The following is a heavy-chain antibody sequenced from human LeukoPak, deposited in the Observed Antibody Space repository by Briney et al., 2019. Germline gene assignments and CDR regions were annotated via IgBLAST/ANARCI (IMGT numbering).Heavy chain of an antibody. CDR2: IIPIFGTA. D-gene: IGHD3-9*01. Sequence: SVTVSCKASGGTFSSYAISWVRQAPGQGLEWMGGIIPIFGTASYAQKFQGRVTITADESTSTAYMELSSLRSEDTAVYYCARESRILTGYYAYYFDYWGQGTLVTVSS. V-gene: IGHV1-69*13. J-gene: IGHJ4*02. CDR1: GGTFSSYA. CDR3: ARESRILTGYYAYYFDY.